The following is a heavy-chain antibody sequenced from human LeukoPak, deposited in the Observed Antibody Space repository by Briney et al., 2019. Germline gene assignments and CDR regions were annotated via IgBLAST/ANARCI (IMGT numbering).Heavy chain of an antibody. Sequence: GGSLRLSCAASGFTFSSYAMSWVRQAPGKGLEWVSAISGSGGSTYSADSVKGRFTISRDNYKNTLYLQMNSLRAEDTAVYYCAKVQAHSIAARPVDYWGQGTLVTVSS. J-gene: IGHJ4*02. CDR1: GFTFSSYA. D-gene: IGHD6-6*01. V-gene: IGHV3-23*01. CDR3: AKVQAHSIAARPVDY. CDR2: ISGSGGST.